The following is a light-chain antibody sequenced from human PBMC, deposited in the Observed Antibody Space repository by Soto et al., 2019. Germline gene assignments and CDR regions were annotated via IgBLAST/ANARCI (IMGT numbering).Light chain of an antibody. CDR1: QDITND. CDR3: QQYDNVPLT. Sequence: DLQMTQSPSSLSASVGDRVTITCQASQDITNDLYWYQQKPGKAPKVLIYEASNLETGVPSRFSGSGSGTDFTFTISRLQPEDIATYFCQQYDNVPLTFGGGTKVEIK. CDR2: EAS. J-gene: IGKJ4*01. V-gene: IGKV1-33*01.